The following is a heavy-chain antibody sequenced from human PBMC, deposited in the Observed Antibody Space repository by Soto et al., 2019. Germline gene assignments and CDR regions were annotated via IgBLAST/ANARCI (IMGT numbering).Heavy chain of an antibody. V-gene: IGHV3-23*01. CDR2: LSGSGDGT. CDR1: GFTFSSYG. Sequence: QPGGSLRLSCAASGFTFSSYGMSWVRQAPGKGLEWVSGLSGSGDGTYYADSVKGRFTISRDNSKNTLYVQMNSLRAEDTAVYYCAKARITDVNVRGVITSDFDYWGQGTLVTVSS. D-gene: IGHD3-10*02. J-gene: IGHJ4*02. CDR3: AKARITDVNVRGVITSDFDY.